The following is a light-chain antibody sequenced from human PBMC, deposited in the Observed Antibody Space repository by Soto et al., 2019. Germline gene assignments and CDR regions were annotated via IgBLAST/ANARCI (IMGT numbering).Light chain of an antibody. CDR1: QSINNRY. J-gene: IGKJ3*01. V-gene: IGKV3-20*01. Sequence: EIVLTQSPGTLSLSPGERATLSCRASQSINNRYLAWYQQKPGQAPRLLIYAASSRATGIPYWFSGSGSGTDFTLTISRLEPEDFAVYYCQQFGSSPGFTFGPWTKVDIK. CDR2: AAS. CDR3: QQFGSSPGFT.